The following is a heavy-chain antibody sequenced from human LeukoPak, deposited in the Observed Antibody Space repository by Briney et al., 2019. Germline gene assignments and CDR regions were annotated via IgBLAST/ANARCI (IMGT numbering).Heavy chain of an antibody. CDR1: GFTFDDYA. D-gene: IGHD5-24*01. CDR2: ISWNSGSI. J-gene: IGHJ5*02. Sequence: PGGSLRLSCAASGFTFDDYAMHWVRQAPGKGLEWVSGISWNSGSIGYGDSVKGRFTISRDNAKNSLYLQMNSLRAEDTALYYCAKDREMATISSAWFDPWGQGTLVTVSS. CDR3: AKDREMATISSAWFDP. V-gene: IGHV3-9*01.